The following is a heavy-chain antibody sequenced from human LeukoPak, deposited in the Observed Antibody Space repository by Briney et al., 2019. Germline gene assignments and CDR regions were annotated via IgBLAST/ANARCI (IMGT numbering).Heavy chain of an antibody. Sequence: GASVKVSCKASGYTFTSYAMHWVRQAPGQRLEWMGWINAGNGNTKYSQKFQGRVTMTRDTSTSTVYMELSSLRSEDTAVYYCARDTYYDSSGSDDKDCWGQGTLVTVSS. J-gene: IGHJ4*02. CDR1: GYTFTSYA. D-gene: IGHD3-22*01. CDR3: ARDTYYDSSGSDDKDC. V-gene: IGHV1-3*01. CDR2: INAGNGNT.